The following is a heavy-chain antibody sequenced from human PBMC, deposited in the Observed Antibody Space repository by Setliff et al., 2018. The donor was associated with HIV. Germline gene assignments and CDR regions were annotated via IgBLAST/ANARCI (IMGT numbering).Heavy chain of an antibody. CDR2: INPETGDP. V-gene: IGHV1-2*02. J-gene: IGHJ4*01. D-gene: IGHD2-21*01. CDR3: ATGIPSDLDY. Sequence: ASVKVSCKASGYTFTKYAMNWVRQAPGQGPEWVGWINPETGDPNYAQKFRGRVLMTRDTSITTAFLHVAKLTSDDTAIYYCATGIPSDLDYWGQGTLVTVSS. CDR1: GYTFTKYA.